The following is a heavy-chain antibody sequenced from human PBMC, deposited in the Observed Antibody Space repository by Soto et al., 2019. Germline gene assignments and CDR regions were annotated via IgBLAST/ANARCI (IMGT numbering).Heavy chain of an antibody. CDR3: AKAYHYGMDV. CDR1: GFTFSHYA. J-gene: IGHJ6*02. CDR2: ISGSGDST. Sequence: LRLSCAASGFTFSHYAMNWVRQAPGKGLEWVSGISGSGDSTYYADSVKGRLTVSRDNSKNTLYLQMNSLRAEDTAVYYCAKAYHYGMDVWGQGTTVTVSS. V-gene: IGHV3-23*01.